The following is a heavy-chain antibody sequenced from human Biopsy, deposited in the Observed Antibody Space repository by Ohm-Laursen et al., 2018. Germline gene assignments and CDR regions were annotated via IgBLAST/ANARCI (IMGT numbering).Heavy chain of an antibody. D-gene: IGHD3-9*01. J-gene: IGHJ6*02. CDR2: IIPNSGNA. Sequence: ASVKVSCKASGYTFAGYYLHWVRQAPGHGLEWMGWIIPNSGNANYAQSFQGRLTVTRDTSISTAYMELTSLTFDDTAIYYCARVPAYPSIDGYYGLDLWGQGTTVIVSS. CDR3: ARVPAYPSIDGYYGLDL. CDR1: GYTFAGYY. V-gene: IGHV1-2*02.